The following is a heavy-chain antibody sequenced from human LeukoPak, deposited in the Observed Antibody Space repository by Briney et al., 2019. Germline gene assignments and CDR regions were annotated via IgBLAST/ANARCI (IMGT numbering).Heavy chain of an antibody. J-gene: IGHJ6*03. V-gene: IGHV3-7*01. CDR1: GFTFSSYW. CDR2: IKTDGSQI. CDR3: ARDMDTAMVNYYMDV. Sequence: PGGSLRLSCVASGFTFSSYWMSWVRQAPGEGLEWVANIKTDGSQIYYVDSVKGRFTISRDNDKNSLYLQMNSQRAEDTAVYYCARDMDTAMVNYYMDVWGKGTTVTISS. D-gene: IGHD5-18*01.